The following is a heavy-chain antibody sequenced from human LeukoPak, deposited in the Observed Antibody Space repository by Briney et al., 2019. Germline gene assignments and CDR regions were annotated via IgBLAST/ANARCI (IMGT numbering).Heavy chain of an antibody. CDR3: ARRSSGYSSSWFERPDFDY. J-gene: IGHJ4*02. Sequence: NHGESLKISCKGSGYSFTGYWIAWVRQMPGKGLEWMGIIYPDDSDTTYSPSFQNQVTISADKSIGTAYLQWSSLKASDTATYYCARRSSGYSSSWFERPDFDYWGQGTLVTVSS. V-gene: IGHV5-51*01. CDR2: IYPDDSDT. D-gene: IGHD6-13*01. CDR1: GYSFTGYW.